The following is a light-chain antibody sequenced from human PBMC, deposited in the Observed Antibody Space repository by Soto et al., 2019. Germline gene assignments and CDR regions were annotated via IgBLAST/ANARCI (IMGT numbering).Light chain of an antibody. CDR3: LQDYNYPRT. V-gene: IGKV1-6*01. Sequence: AIQMTQSPSSLSASVGDRVTITCRASQDIRSDLGWYQQKPGKAPKLLIFAASTLDSAVPSRFSGSGSGTDFSLTISSLQPEDFATYYCLQDYNYPRTFGQGTKVDI. CDR1: QDIRSD. J-gene: IGKJ1*01. CDR2: AAS.